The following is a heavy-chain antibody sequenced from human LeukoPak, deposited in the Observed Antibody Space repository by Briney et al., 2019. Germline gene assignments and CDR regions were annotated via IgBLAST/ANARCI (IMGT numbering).Heavy chain of an antibody. Sequence: SETLSLTCAVYGGSFSGYYWSWIRQPPGKGLEWIGEINHSGSTNYNPSLKSRVTISVDTSKNQFSLKLSSVTAADTAVYYCAGGPGYCSGGSCYPPRDFDYWGQGTLVTVSS. CDR3: AGGPGYCSGGSCYPPRDFDY. CDR2: INHSGST. D-gene: IGHD2-15*01. CDR1: GGSFSGYY. V-gene: IGHV4-34*01. J-gene: IGHJ4*02.